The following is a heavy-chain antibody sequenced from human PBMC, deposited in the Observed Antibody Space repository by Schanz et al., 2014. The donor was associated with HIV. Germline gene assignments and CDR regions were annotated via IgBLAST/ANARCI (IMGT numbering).Heavy chain of an antibody. Sequence: QVQLVQSGAEVKKSGSSVKVSCKASGGTIRNLGITWVRQAPGQGLEWMGVINIMLGKTNSAQKFQGRVSMTADQSTSTAYMEVSSLRSDDTAVYYCASGRRSGIGWRMDVWGQGTTVSVSS. CDR3: ASGRRSGIGWRMDV. D-gene: IGHD6-19*01. CDR1: GGTIRNLG. J-gene: IGHJ6*02. CDR2: INIMLGKT. V-gene: IGHV1-69*01.